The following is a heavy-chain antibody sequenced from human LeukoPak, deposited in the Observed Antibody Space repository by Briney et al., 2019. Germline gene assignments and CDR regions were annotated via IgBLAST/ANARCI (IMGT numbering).Heavy chain of an antibody. Sequence: SETLSLTCTVSGGSISSSSYYWGWIRQPPGKGLEWIGSIYYSGSTYCNPSLKSRVTISVDTSKNQFSLKLSSVTAADTAVYYCASRYYYDSSGFDYWGQGTLVTVSS. J-gene: IGHJ4*02. CDR1: GGSISSSSYY. D-gene: IGHD3-22*01. CDR2: IYYSGST. CDR3: ASRYYYDSSGFDY. V-gene: IGHV4-39*07.